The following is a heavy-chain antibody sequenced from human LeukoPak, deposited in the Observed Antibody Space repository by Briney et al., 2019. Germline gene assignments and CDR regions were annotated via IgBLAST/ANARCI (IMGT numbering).Heavy chain of an antibody. CDR3: ARDLGVGATSYYYYYYYMDV. CDR2: ISAYNGNT. J-gene: IGHJ6*03. D-gene: IGHD1-26*01. Sequence: ASVKVSCKASGYTFTSYGISWVRQAPGQGLEWIGWISAYNGNTNYAQKLQGRVTMTTDTSTSTAYMELRSLRSDDTAVYYCARDLGVGATSYYYYYYYMDVWGKGTTVTVSS. CDR1: GYTFTSYG. V-gene: IGHV1-18*01.